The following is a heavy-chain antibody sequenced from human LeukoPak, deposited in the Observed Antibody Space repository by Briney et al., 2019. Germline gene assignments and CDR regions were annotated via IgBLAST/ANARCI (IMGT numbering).Heavy chain of an antibody. J-gene: IGHJ4*02. CDR3: AKDLDSGSFDY. D-gene: IGHD1-26*01. Sequence: GGSLRLSCAASGFTFSSYGMHWVRQAPGKGLEWVAVIWYDGSNKYYAGSVKGRFTISRDNSKNTLYLQMNSLRAEDTAVYYCAKDLDSGSFDYWGQGTLVTVSS. V-gene: IGHV3-33*06. CDR1: GFTFSSYG. CDR2: IWYDGSNK.